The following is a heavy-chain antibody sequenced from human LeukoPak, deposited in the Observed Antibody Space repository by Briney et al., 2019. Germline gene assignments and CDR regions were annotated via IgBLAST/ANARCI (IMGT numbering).Heavy chain of an antibody. V-gene: IGHV3-30*04. Sequence: GRSLRLSCAASGFTFSSYAMHWVRQAPGKGLEWVAVISYDGSNKYYADSVKGRFTISRDNSKNTLYLQMNSLTSDDTAVYYCARDTPVVTAILDGENYYYYMDVWGKGTTVTISS. D-gene: IGHD2-21*02. CDR2: ISYDGSNK. CDR1: GFTFSSYA. J-gene: IGHJ6*03. CDR3: ARDTPVVTAILDGENYYYYMDV.